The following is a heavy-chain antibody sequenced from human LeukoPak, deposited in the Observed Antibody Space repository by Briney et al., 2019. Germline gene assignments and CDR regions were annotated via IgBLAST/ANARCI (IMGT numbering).Heavy chain of an antibody. V-gene: IGHV4-34*01. D-gene: IGHD3-10*01. J-gene: IGHJ4*02. CDR2: INHSGST. CDR1: GGSFSGYY. Sequence: PSETLSLTCAVYGGSFSGYYWSWVRQPPGKGLEWVGEINHSGSTNYNPSLKSRVTISVDTSKNQFSLKLSSVTAADTAVYYCARAQGPPGGFGELRPLDYWGQGTLVTVSS. CDR3: ARAQGPPGGFGELRPLDY.